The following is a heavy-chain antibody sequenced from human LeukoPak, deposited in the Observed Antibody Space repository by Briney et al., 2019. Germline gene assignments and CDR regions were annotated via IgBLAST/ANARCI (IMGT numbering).Heavy chain of an antibody. D-gene: IGHD1-26*01. CDR2: ISGSGGST. J-gene: IGHJ4*02. CDR1: GFSFNNYR. V-gene: IGHV3-23*01. Sequence: GGSLRLSCVASGFSFNNYRMTWVRQAPGKGLEWVSAISGSGGSTYYADSVKGRFTISRDNSKNTLDLQMNSLRAEDTAVYYCAKGYSVGATNLNFDYWGQGTLVTVSS. CDR3: AKGYSVGATNLNFDY.